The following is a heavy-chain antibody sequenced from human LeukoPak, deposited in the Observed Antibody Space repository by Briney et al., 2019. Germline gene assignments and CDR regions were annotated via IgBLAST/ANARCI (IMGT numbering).Heavy chain of an antibody. CDR3: ARVYSGNYLDH. V-gene: IGHV5-51*01. D-gene: IGHD1-26*01. CDR2: IDPGDSDT. Sequence: GESLKISCKGSGYSFTTYWIGWVRQMPGKGLEWMGVIDPGDSDTRYSPSFQGQVTISADKSISTAYLHWSSLKASDTAMYYCARVYSGNYLDHWGQGTLVTVSS. CDR1: GYSFTTYW. J-gene: IGHJ4*02.